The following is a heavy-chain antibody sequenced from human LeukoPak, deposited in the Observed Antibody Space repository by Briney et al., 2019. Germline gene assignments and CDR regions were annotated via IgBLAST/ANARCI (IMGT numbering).Heavy chain of an antibody. V-gene: IGHV4-4*07. CDR1: GGSISNYY. J-gene: IGHJ4*02. CDR2: IYTSGLT. CDR3: ASGPLLYY. D-gene: IGHD2/OR15-2a*01. Sequence: SETLSLTCTVSGGSISNYYWSWIRQPAGKGLEWIGRIYTSGLTDYNPSLQSRVIMSVDTSKNQFSLKLSSVTAADTAVYYCASGPLLYYWGQGTLVTVSS.